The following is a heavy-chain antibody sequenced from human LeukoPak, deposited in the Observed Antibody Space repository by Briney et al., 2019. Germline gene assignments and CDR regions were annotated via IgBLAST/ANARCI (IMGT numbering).Heavy chain of an antibody. V-gene: IGHV1-18*01. CDR2: ISTSNGNT. CDR3: ARGGITMIVVVPFDY. D-gene: IGHD3-22*01. J-gene: IGHJ4*02. Sequence: ASVKVSCKASGYTFISYGISWVRQAPGQGLEWMGWISTSNGNTNYAQKLQGRDTMTTDASRSTAYMELRSLRSDDTAVYYCARGGITMIVVVPFDYWGQGTLVTVSS. CDR1: GYTFISYG.